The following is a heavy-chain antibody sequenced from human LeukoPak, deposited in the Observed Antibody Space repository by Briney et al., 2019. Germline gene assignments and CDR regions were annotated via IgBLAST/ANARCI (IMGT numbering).Heavy chain of an antibody. D-gene: IGHD4-17*01. J-gene: IGHJ3*02. Sequence: TGGSLRLSCAASGFTFNDYYMSWIRQAPGKGLEWLSYINIGGTNTHYADSVKGRFTISRDNAKKSLYLEMNSLRAEDTAVYYCARDPNGDYIGAFDMWGPGTMVTVSS. V-gene: IGHV3-11*01. CDR2: INIGGTNT. CDR1: GFTFNDYY. CDR3: ARDPNGDYIGAFDM.